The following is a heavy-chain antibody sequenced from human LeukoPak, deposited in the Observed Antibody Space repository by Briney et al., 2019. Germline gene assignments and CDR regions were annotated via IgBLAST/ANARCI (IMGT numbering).Heavy chain of an antibody. CDR2: IIPIFGTA. D-gene: IGHD3-22*01. J-gene: IGHJ5*02. CDR3: ARYPSGSDAYYDSSMP. CDR1: GGTFSSYA. Sequence: GASVKVSCKASGGTFSSYAISWVRQAPGQGLEWKGGIIPIFGTANYAQKFQGRVTITTDESTSTAYMELSSLRSEDTAVYYCARYPSGSDAYYDSSMPWGQGTLVSVSS. V-gene: IGHV1-69*05.